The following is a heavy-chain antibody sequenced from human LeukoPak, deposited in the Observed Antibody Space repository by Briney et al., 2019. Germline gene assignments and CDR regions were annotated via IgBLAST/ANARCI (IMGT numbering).Heavy chain of an antibody. CDR2: IYHSGYT. J-gene: IGHJ6*03. Sequence: SETLSLTCTVSGGSISSGDYDWSWIRQYPGKGLEWIGYIYHSGYTYSNPSLKSRVTMSVDTSQNQFSLKIISVTAADTAVYFCARAGRGVNWYYYIDVWGTGTTVTVSS. V-gene: IGHV4-31*03. D-gene: IGHD1-1*01. CDR1: GGSISSGDYD. CDR3: ARAGRGVNWYYYIDV.